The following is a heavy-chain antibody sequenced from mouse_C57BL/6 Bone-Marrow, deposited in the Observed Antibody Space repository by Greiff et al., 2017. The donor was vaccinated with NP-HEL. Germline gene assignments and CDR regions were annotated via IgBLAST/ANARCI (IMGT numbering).Heavy chain of an antibody. CDR3: ARCGYGLDY. V-gene: IGHV1-42*01. CDR2: INPSTGGT. CDR1: GYSFTGYY. J-gene: IGHJ2*01. D-gene: IGHD1-1*01. Sequence: EVKLVESGPELVKPGASVKISCKASGYSFTGYYMNWVKQSPEKSLEWIGEINPSTGGTTYNQKFKAKATLTVDKSSSTAYMQLKSLTSEDSAVYYCARCGYGLDYWGQGTTLTVSS.